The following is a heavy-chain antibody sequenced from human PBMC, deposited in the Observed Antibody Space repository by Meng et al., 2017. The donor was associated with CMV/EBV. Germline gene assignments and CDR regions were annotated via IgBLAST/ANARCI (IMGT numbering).Heavy chain of an antibody. V-gene: IGHV1-69*12. D-gene: IGHD3-10*01. J-gene: IGHJ5*02. CDR2: IIPIFGTA. CDR3: ARRGSYYGSGSYYNWFDP. Sequence: QVQLVQAGEEVKKPGSPVKVSCKASGGTFSSYAISWVRQAPGQGLEWMGGIIPIFGTANYAQKFQGRVTITADESTSTAYMELSSLRSEDTAVYYCARRGSYYGSGSYYNWFDPWGQGTLVTVSS. CDR1: GGTFSSYA.